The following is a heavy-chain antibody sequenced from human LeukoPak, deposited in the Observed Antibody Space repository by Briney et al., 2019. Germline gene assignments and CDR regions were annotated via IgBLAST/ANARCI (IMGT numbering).Heavy chain of an antibody. CDR1: GFTFSSYW. D-gene: IGHD3-22*01. CDR2: INSDGSST. J-gene: IGHJ4*02. CDR3: ARDIDLTYYDSVGFYY. Sequence: GSLRLSCAASGFTFSSYWMHWVRQAPGKGLVWVSRINSDGSSTIYADSVKGRFTISRDNAKNTLYLQMNSLRAEDTAVYYCARDIDLTYYDSVGFYYWGQGTLVTVSS. V-gene: IGHV3-74*01.